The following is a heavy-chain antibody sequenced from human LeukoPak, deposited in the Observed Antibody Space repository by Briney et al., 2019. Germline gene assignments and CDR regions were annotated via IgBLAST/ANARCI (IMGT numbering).Heavy chain of an antibody. Sequence: GGSLRLSCAASGFTVSRNYMSWVRQATGKGLAWVSAIYSDESTYYADSVKGRFTISRGNSKNTLSLQMNSLRAEDTGLYYCARVPYRSPSHFDYWGQGTLVTVSS. CDR2: IYSDEST. D-gene: IGHD4-11*01. V-gene: IGHV3-66*01. CDR1: GFTVSRNY. J-gene: IGHJ4*02. CDR3: ARVPYRSPSHFDY.